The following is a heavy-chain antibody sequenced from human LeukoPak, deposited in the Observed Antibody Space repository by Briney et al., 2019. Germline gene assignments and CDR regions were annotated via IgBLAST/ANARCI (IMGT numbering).Heavy chain of an antibody. V-gene: IGHV4-31*03. J-gene: IGHJ4*02. CDR3: AGGGYSGYADF. Sequence: SETLSLTCTVSGGSISSGGYYWSWIRQHPGKGLEWIAYIYYSGSTYYNPSLKSRVTISVDTSKNQFSLKLSSVTAADTVVYYCAGGGYSGYADFWGQGTLVTVSS. CDR2: IYYSGST. CDR1: GGSISSGGYY. D-gene: IGHD5-12*01.